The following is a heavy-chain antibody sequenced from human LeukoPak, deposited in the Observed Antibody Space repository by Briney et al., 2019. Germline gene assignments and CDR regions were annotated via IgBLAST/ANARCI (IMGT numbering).Heavy chain of an antibody. J-gene: IGHJ4*02. V-gene: IGHV3-21*06. CDR3: ARDFRFLEDY. CDR1: GFTFSNYS. CDR2: ISSNDYP. Sequence: GGPLRLSCAASGFTFSNYSMTWVRQAPGKGLEWVSTISSNDYPSYTDSVKGRFTVSRDNAKNSLYLQMNSLRAEDTAVYYCARDFRFLEDYWGQGTLVTVSS. D-gene: IGHD3-3*01.